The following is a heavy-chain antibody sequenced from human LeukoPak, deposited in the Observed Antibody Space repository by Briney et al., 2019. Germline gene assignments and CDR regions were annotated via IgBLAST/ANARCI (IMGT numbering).Heavy chain of an antibody. J-gene: IGHJ4*02. D-gene: IGHD6-13*01. CDR2: ISGSGGNT. V-gene: IGHV3-23*01. CDR3: ATAAGTVRGY. CDR1: GFTFSSYA. Sequence: GGSLRLSCAASGFTFSSYAMSWVRQAPGKGLEWVSVISGSGGNTYHADSVKGRFTISRDNSKNTLYLQMNNLRAEDTAVYYCATAAGTVRGYWGQGTLVTVSS.